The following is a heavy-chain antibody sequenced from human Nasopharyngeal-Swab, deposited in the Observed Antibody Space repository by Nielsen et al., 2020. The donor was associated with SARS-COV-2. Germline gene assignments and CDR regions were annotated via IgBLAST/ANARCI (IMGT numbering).Heavy chain of an antibody. CDR3: ARPDSSSSVFDY. Sequence: ASVKVSCKASGYTLTGYYMHWVRQAPGQGLEWMGRINPNSGGTNYAQKFQGRVTMTRDTSISTAYMELSRLRSDDTAVYYCARPDSSSSVFDYWGQGTLVTVSS. CDR2: INPNSGGT. CDR1: GYTLTGYY. D-gene: IGHD6-6*01. J-gene: IGHJ4*02. V-gene: IGHV1-2*06.